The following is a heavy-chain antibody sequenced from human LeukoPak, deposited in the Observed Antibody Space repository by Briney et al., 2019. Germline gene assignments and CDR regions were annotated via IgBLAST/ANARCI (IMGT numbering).Heavy chain of an antibody. D-gene: IGHD2-15*01. V-gene: IGHV1-69*13. CDR2: IIPIFGTA. CDR3: ARVGYCSGGSCYPIGFDY. CDR1: GGTFSSYA. J-gene: IGHJ4*02. Sequence: AASVKVSCKASGGTFSSYAISWVRQAPGQGLEWMGGIIPIFGTANYAQKFQGRVTITADESTSTAYMELSSLRSEDTAVYYCARVGYCSGGSCYPIGFDYWGQGTLVTVSS.